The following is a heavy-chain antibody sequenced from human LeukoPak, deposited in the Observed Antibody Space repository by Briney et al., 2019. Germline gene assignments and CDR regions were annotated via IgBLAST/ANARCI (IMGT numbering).Heavy chain of an antibody. V-gene: IGHV1-24*01. J-gene: IGHJ4*02. CDR3: ATSSSSWYSLQYFDY. Sequence: ASVKVPCKVSGYTLTELSMHWVRQAPGKGLEWMGGFDPEDGETIYAQKFQGRVTMTEDTSTDTAYMELSSLRSEDTAVYYCATSSSSWYSLQYFDYWGQGTLVTVSS. CDR1: GYTLTELS. D-gene: IGHD6-13*01. CDR2: FDPEDGET.